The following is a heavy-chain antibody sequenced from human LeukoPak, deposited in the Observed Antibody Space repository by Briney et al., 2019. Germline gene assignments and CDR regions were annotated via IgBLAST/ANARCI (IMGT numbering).Heavy chain of an antibody. V-gene: IGHV1-69*13. Sequence: SVKVSCKASGGTFSSYAISWVRQAPGQGLEWMGGTIPIFGTANYAQKFQGRVTITADESTSTAYMELSSLGSEDTAVYYCAAPGIAAAGTRGYFDYWGQGTLVTVSS. D-gene: IGHD6-13*01. CDR1: GGTFSSYA. J-gene: IGHJ4*02. CDR3: AAPGIAAAGTRGYFDY. CDR2: TIPIFGTA.